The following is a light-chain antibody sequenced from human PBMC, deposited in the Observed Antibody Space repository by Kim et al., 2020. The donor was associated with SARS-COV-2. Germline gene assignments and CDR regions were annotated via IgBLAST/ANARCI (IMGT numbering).Light chain of an antibody. CDR1: QNINNW. CDR3: QQYSGT. Sequence: QLTQSPSTLSASVGDRVTITCRASQNINNWLAWYQQKPGKAPKVLIYDASSLQSGVPSRFSGSGYGTEFTLTISSLQPDDFATYYCQQYSGTFGQGTKVDIK. V-gene: IGKV1-5*01. CDR2: DAS. J-gene: IGKJ1*01.